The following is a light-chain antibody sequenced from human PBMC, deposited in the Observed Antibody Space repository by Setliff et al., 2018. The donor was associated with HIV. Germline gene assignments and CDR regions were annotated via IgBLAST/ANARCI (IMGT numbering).Light chain of an antibody. CDR1: SSDVGGYNY. V-gene: IGLV2-11*01. CDR3: SSYAGAYTGV. J-gene: IGLJ3*02. Sequence: QSALAQPRSVSGSPGQSVTISCTGSSSDVGGYNYVSWYQQHPGKAPKLMIYDVSKRPSGVPDRFSGSKAGNTASLTISGLQPEDEADYSCSSYAGAYTGVFGGGTQLTVL. CDR2: DVS.